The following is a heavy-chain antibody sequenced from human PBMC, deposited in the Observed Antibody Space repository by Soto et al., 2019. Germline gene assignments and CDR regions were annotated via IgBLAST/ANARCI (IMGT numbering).Heavy chain of an antibody. Sequence: EVQLVESGGGLVQRGGSLRLSCAASGFTVSSFSMNWVRQAPGRGLEWISYIGGGGRLISYADSVKGRFAISRDNAQNSLYLQMDSLRDEDTAVYYCARDLVWAFDCWGQGTLVTVSS. CDR2: IGGGGRLI. CDR3: ARDLVWAFDC. V-gene: IGHV3-48*02. CDR1: GFTVSSFS. J-gene: IGHJ4*02. D-gene: IGHD6-6*01.